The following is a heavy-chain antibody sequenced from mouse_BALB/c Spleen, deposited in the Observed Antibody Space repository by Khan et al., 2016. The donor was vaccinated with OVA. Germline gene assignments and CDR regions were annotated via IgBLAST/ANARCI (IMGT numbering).Heavy chain of an antibody. CDR1: GFTFTNYG. Sequence: QIQLVQSGPELKKPGETVQISCKASGFTFTNYGMNWVKQAPGKGLKWMGWINTYTGEPTFADDFKGRFAFSLETSASTAYLQINSLKNEDTATYFCARVECNGTMDCWGQGTSVTVSS. CDR3: ARVECNGTMDC. D-gene: IGHD6-1*01. J-gene: IGHJ4*01. V-gene: IGHV9-3-1*01. CDR2: INTYTGEP.